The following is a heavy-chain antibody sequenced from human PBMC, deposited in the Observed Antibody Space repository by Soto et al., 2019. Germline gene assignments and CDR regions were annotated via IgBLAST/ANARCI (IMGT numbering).Heavy chain of an antibody. V-gene: IGHV1-69*12. D-gene: IGHD2-2*01. CDR1: GGTFSSYA. J-gene: IGHJ6*02. Sequence: QVQPVQSGAEVKKPGSSVKVSCKASGGTFSSYAISWVRQAPGQGLEWMGGIIPIFGTANYAQKFQGRVTITADESTSTAYMELSSLRSEDTAVYYCARDGGYCISTSCGYYYYGMDVWGQGTTVTVSS. CDR2: IIPIFGTA. CDR3: ARDGGYCISTSCGYYYYGMDV.